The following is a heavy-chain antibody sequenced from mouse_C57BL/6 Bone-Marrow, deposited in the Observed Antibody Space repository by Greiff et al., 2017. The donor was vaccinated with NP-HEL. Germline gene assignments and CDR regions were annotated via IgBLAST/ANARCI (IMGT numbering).Heavy chain of an antibody. CDR2: ITPNLGVT. D-gene: IGHD2-13*01. Sequence: QVQLQHPGAELVKPGASVKLSCNASGYTFTSYCLPLVHQSPGPGLEWIVMITPNLGVTKYNEKFNSKPTLTVDKPSSTAYMQLSIMTSEDSSVYYGARSDYNSNGALAYWGQGTLVTVSA. J-gene: IGHJ3*01. CDR1: GYTFTSYC. V-gene: IGHV1-72*01. CDR3: ARSDYNSNGALAY.